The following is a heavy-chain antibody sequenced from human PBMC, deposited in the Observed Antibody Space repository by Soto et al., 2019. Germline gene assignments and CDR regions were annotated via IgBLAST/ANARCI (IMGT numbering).Heavy chain of an antibody. CDR3: ARAPVDTAMVYFDY. CDR1: GGSISGGGYS. D-gene: IGHD5-18*01. V-gene: IGHV4-30-2*01. J-gene: IGHJ4*02. CDR2: IYHSGST. Sequence: SETLSLTCAVSGGSISGGGYSWSWIRQPPGKGLEWIGYIYHSGSTYYNPSLKSRVTISVDRSKNQFSLKLSSVTAADTAVYYCARAPVDTAMVYFDYWGPGTLVTVSS.